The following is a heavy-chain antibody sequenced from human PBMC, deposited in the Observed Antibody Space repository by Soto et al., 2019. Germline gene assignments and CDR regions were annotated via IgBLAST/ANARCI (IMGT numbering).Heavy chain of an antibody. Sequence: QVQLVQSGPEVKKPGASVKVSCKASGYSFTTYGLSWVRQAPGHGLEWMGWISSYNDYTEYTQKFQGRVTMTTDTTTWPAYMELRSLRSEDTAVYYCAREGFYAGLGQYSYGYSARRYYGMDVWGQGTTVTVSS. CDR2: ISSYNDYT. CDR3: AREGFYAGLGQYSYGYSARRYYGMDV. V-gene: IGHV1-18*01. CDR1: GYSFTTYG. D-gene: IGHD5-18*01. J-gene: IGHJ6*02.